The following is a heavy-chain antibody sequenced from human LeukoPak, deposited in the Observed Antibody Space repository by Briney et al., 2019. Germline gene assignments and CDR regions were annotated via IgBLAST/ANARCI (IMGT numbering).Heavy chain of an antibody. D-gene: IGHD6-19*01. CDR3: VRGDGLAVSAARYFDY. J-gene: IGHJ4*02. CDR1: GGLISSSSFY. CDR2: IYFSGST. Sequence: SETLSLTCTVSGGLISSSSFYWGWIRQPPGKGLEWIGSIYFSGSTYYNPSLKSRVTISVDTSKNQFSLNLRSVTATDTAVYYCVRGDGLAVSAARYFDYWGQGTLVTVSS. V-gene: IGHV4-39*01.